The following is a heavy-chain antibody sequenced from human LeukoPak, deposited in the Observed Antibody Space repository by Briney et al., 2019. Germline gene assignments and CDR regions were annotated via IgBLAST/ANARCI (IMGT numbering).Heavy chain of an antibody. J-gene: IGHJ6*03. V-gene: IGHV3-23*01. D-gene: IGHD2-15*01. CDR3: AKVRGCSGGSCYPESYYYYYYMDV. CDR2: ISGSGGST. CDR1: GFTFSSYS. Sequence: GGSLRLSCAASGFTFSSYSMNWVRQAPGKGLEWVSAISGSGGSTYYADSVKGRFTISRDNSKNTLYLQMNSLRAEDTAVYYCAKVRGCSGGSCYPESYYYYYYMDVWGKGTTVTVSS.